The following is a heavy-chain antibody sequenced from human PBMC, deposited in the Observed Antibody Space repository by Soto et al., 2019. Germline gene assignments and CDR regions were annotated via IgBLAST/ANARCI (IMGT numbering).Heavy chain of an antibody. V-gene: IGHV4-59*01. CDR2: IYYSGST. D-gene: IGHD3-10*01. CDR1: GGSISSYY. Sequence: SETLSLTCTVSGGSISSYYWSWIRQPPGKGLEWIGYIYYSGSTNYNPSLKSRVTISVDTSKNQFSLKLSSVTAADTAVYYCARDLDVVRGVSNWFDPWGQGTLVTVSS. J-gene: IGHJ5*02. CDR3: ARDLDVVRGVSNWFDP.